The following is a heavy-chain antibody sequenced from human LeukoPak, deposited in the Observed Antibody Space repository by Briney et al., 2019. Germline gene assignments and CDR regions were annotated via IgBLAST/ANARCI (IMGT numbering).Heavy chain of an antibody. Sequence: ASVTVSYKASGYTFTVYYMHWVRQAPGQGLEWMGWINPNSGGTNYAQKFQGRVTMTRDTSISTAYMELSRLRSDDTAVYYCARGWDSSGYSPPFDYWGQGTLVTVSS. J-gene: IGHJ4*02. CDR1: GYTFTVYY. V-gene: IGHV1-2*02. D-gene: IGHD3-22*01. CDR3: ARGWDSSGYSPPFDY. CDR2: INPNSGGT.